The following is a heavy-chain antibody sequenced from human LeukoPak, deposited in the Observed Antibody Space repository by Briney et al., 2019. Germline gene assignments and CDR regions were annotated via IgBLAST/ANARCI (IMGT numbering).Heavy chain of an antibody. CDR2: IKSKTDGGTT. CDR1: GFTFSNAW. J-gene: IGHJ4*02. V-gene: IGHV3-15*01. D-gene: IGHD6-13*01. Sequence: GGSLRLSCAASGFTFSNAWMSWVRQAPGKGLEWVGRIKSKTDGGTTDYAAPVKGRFAISRDDSKNTLYLQMNSLKTEDTAVYYCTTGRVIAAAGTGVYHFDYWGQGTLVTVSS. CDR3: TTGRVIAAAGTGVYHFDY.